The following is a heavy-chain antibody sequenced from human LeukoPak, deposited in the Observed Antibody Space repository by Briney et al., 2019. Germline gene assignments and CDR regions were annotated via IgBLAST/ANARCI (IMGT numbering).Heavy chain of an antibody. V-gene: IGHV3-7*01. D-gene: IGHD3-10*01. CDR1: GFTVSSNY. Sequence: PGGSLRLSCAASGFTVSSNYMSWVRQAPGKGLEWVANIKQDGSEKYYVDSAKGRFTISRDNAKNSLYLQMSSLRAEDTAVYYCARDMRGNYYGSGSYYDYWGQGTLVTVSS. J-gene: IGHJ4*02. CDR2: IKQDGSEK. CDR3: ARDMRGNYYGSGSYYDY.